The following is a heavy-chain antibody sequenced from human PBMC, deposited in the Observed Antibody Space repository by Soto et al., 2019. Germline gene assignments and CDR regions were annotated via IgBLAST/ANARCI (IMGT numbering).Heavy chain of an antibody. CDR2: IIPILGIA. D-gene: IGHD3-10*01. V-gene: IGHV1-69*08. CDR1: GGTFSSYT. J-gene: IGHJ4*02. Sequence: QVQLVQSGAEVKKPGSSVKVSCKASGGTFSSYTISWVRQAPGQGLEWMGRIIPILGIANYAQKFQGRVTITEYKSTSTAYMELSSLRSEDTAVYYCAREEYYYGSGAFFDYWGQGTLVTVSS. CDR3: AREEYYYGSGAFFDY.